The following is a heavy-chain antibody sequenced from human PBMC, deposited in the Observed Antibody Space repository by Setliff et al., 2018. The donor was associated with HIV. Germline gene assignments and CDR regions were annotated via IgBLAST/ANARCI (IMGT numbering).Heavy chain of an antibody. Sequence: NPSETLSLTCTVSGGSISGYYWTWIRQSAGKGLEWIGRIYTSGTTTYNPSLESRLTMSVDTSKNQFSLKLTSVTAADTAVYYCARDGFLQRITIFGVVSLWGQGTLVTVSS. V-gene: IGHV4-4*07. CDR1: GGSISGYY. CDR2: IYTSGTT. D-gene: IGHD3-3*01. J-gene: IGHJ4*02. CDR3: ARDGFLQRITIFGVVSL.